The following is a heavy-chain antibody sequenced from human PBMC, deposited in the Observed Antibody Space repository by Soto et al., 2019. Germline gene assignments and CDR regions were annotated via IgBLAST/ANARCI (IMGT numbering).Heavy chain of an antibody. D-gene: IGHD3-10*01. CDR1: GFTFSSYS. J-gene: IGHJ6*02. CDR2: ISSSSSTI. CDR3: ARDSLVRESWFPRDLSYGMDV. Sequence: TGGSLRLSCAASGFTFSSYSMNWVRQAPGKGLEWVSYISSSSSTIYYADSVKGRFTISRDNAKNSLYLQMNSLRDEDTAVYYCARDSLVRESWFPRDLSYGMDVWGQGTTVTVSS. V-gene: IGHV3-48*02.